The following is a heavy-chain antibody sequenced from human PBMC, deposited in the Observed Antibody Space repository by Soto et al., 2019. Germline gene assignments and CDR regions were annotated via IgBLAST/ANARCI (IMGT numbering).Heavy chain of an antibody. V-gene: IGHV3-23*01. Sequence: GGSLRLSCAASGFTFSSYAMSWVRQAPGKGLEWVSAISGSGGSTYYADSVKGRFTISRDNSKNTLYLQMNSLRAEDTAVYYCAKSILTANYYDSSGYQLTWAFDIWGQGTMVTVSS. D-gene: IGHD3-22*01. J-gene: IGHJ3*02. CDR1: GFTFSSYA. CDR3: AKSILTANYYDSSGYQLTWAFDI. CDR2: ISGSGGST.